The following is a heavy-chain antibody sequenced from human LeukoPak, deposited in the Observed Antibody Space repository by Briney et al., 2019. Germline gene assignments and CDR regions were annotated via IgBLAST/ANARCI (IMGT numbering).Heavy chain of an antibody. D-gene: IGHD3-10*01. CDR3: ARDGWFGELFN. CDR2: IKQDGSEK. J-gene: IGHJ4*02. CDR1: GFTFSSYW. V-gene: IGHV3-7*01. Sequence: GGSLRLSCAASGFTFSSYWMSWVRQAPGKGLEWVANIKQDGSEKYYVDSVKGRFTISRDNAKNSPYLQMNGLRAEDTAVYYCARDGWFGELFNWGQGTLVTVSS.